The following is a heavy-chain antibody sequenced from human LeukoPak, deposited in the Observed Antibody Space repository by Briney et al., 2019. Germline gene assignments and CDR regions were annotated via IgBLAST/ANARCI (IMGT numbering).Heavy chain of an antibody. Sequence: ASVKVSCKASGYTFTGYYMHWVRQAPGQGLEWMGWINPNSGGTNYAQKFQGRVTMTRDTSISTAYMELSRLRSDDTAVYYCARGRSIAVAGRNIAPLDNDYWGQGTLVTVSS. J-gene: IGHJ4*02. CDR1: GYTFTGYY. V-gene: IGHV1-2*02. CDR3: ARGRSIAVAGRNIAPLDNDY. D-gene: IGHD6-19*01. CDR2: INPNSGGT.